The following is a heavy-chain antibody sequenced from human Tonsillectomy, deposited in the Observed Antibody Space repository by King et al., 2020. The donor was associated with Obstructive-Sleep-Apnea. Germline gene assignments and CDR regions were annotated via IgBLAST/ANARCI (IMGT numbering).Heavy chain of an antibody. J-gene: IGHJ4*02. CDR2: INRSGNS. Sequence: VQLQQWGAGLLKPSETLSLTCGVYGGSFSGYWTWIRQPPGKGLEWIGEINRSGNSNYSPSLKSRVTISIDTSRNQFSLRLSSVTAADMAVYYCARSTFLYSGYDFFDFWGQGTLVTVSS. CDR1: GGSFSGY. D-gene: IGHD5-12*01. V-gene: IGHV4-34*01. CDR3: ARSTFLYSGYDFFDF.